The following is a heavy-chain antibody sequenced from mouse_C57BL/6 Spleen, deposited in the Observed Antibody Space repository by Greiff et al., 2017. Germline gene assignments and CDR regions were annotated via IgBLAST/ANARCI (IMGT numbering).Heavy chain of an antibody. D-gene: IGHD2-5*01. J-gene: IGHJ1*03. V-gene: IGHV1-80*01. CDR1: GYAFSSYW. CDR2: IYPGDGDT. Sequence: VQLQQSGAELVKPGASVKISCKASGYAFSSYWMNWVKQRPGKGLEWIGQIYPGDGDTNYNGKFKGKATLTADKSSSTAYMQLSSLTSEDSAVYFCARHYYSNYHVPDVWGTGTTVTVSS. CDR3: ARHYYSNYHVPDV.